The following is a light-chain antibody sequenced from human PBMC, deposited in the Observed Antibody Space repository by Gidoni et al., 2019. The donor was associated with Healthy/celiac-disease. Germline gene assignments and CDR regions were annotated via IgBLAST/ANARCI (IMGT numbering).Light chain of an antibody. V-gene: IGKV1-5*01. Sequence: DIQMTQSPSTLSASVGDRVTITCRARQSSSSWLAWYQQKPGKAPKLLIYDASRLESGVPSRFSGSGSGTEFTLTISSLQPDDFATYYFQQYNSYSPTFGQGTKVEIK. J-gene: IGKJ1*01. CDR3: QQYNSYSPT. CDR1: QSSSSW. CDR2: DAS.